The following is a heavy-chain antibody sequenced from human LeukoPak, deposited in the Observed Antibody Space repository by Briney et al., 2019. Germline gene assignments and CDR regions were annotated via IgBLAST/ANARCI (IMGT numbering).Heavy chain of an antibody. CDR3: ARANHYYDSSGPSFDP. Sequence: ASVKVSCKASGYTFTGYYMHWVRQAPGQGLEWMGWINPNSGGTNYAQKFQGRVTMTRDTSISTAYMELSRLRSDDTAVYYCARANHYYDSSGPSFDPWGQGTLVSVSS. D-gene: IGHD3-22*01. J-gene: IGHJ5*02. V-gene: IGHV1-2*02. CDR1: GYTFTGYY. CDR2: INPNSGGT.